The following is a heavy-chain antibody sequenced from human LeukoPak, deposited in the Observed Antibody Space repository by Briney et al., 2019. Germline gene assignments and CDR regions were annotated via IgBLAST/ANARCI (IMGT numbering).Heavy chain of an antibody. CDR2: ISGSGGGT. CDR3: AREPPTGKCGGDCWWSSY. CDR1: GFTFSSYA. J-gene: IGHJ4*02. V-gene: IGHV3-23*01. Sequence: GGSLRLSCAASGFTFSSYAMSWVRQAPGKGLEWVSAISGSGGGTYYADSVKGRFTISRDNSKNTLYLQMNSLRAEDTAVYYCAREPPTGKCGGDCWWSSYWGQGTLVTVSS. D-gene: IGHD2-21*02.